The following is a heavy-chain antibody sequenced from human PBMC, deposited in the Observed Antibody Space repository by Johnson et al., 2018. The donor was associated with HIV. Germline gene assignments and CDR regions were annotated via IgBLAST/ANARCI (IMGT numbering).Heavy chain of an antibody. CDR1: GFTFSSYA. J-gene: IGHJ3*02. D-gene: IGHD3-9*01. Sequence: QVQLVESGGGLVQPGRSLRLSCAASGFTFSSYAMHWVRQAPGKGLEWVAVISYDGSNKYYVDSVKGRFTISRDNAKNSLYLQMNSLRAEDTAVYYCARELYDILTGSPGAFDIWGQGTMVTVSS. CDR2: ISYDGSNK. CDR3: ARELYDILTGSPGAFDI. V-gene: IGHV3-30*04.